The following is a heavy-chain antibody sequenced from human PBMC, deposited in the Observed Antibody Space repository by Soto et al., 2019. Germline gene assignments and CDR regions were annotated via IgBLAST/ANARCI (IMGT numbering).Heavy chain of an antibody. D-gene: IGHD2-15*01. CDR3: ARLATDIVVVVAATEDGAFDI. Sequence: SETLSLTCTVSGGSISSYYWSWIRQPPGKGLEWIGYIYYSGSTNYNPSLKSRVTISVDTSKNQFSLKLSSVTAADTAVYYCARLATDIVVVVAATEDGAFDIWGQGTMVTVSS. CDR2: IYYSGST. V-gene: IGHV4-59*01. J-gene: IGHJ3*02. CDR1: GGSISSYY.